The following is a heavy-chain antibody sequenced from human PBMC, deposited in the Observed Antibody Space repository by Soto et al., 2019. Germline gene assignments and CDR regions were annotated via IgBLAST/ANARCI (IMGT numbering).Heavy chain of an antibody. CDR3: ASSSGDLDVYGMDI. CDR1: GFTFSRYA. CDR2: VTGGGHTT. D-gene: IGHD3-10*01. J-gene: IGHJ6*02. V-gene: IGHV3-23*01. Sequence: GWSLRLSCAASGFTFSRYAMSWVRQAPGKGLEWVSTVTGGGHTTYNADSVNGRFTISRDNSKNTLYLQMNNLRAEDTAIYYCASSSGDLDVYGMDIWGPGTTVTVYS.